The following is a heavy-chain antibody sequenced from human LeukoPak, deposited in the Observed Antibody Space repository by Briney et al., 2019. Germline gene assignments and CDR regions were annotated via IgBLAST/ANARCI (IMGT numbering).Heavy chain of an antibody. CDR1: GGSISSSYSY. J-gene: IGHJ3*01. CDR3: AKPSNYYGSATDAFDF. Sequence: SETLSLTCTVSGGSISSSYSYWGWIRQPPGKGLEWIGNIYYSGSTYYNPSLKSRVTISVDTSKNHFSLKLNSVTAADTAVYYCAKPSNYYGSATDAFDFWGQGTMITVSS. V-gene: IGHV4-39*07. CDR2: IYYSGST. D-gene: IGHD3-10*01.